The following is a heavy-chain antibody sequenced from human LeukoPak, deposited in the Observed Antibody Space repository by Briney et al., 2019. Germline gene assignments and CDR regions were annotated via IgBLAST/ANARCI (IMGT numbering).Heavy chain of an antibody. J-gene: IGHJ6*02. CDR1: GGSISSYY. V-gene: IGHV4-59*08. CDR3: ARRGDYYYYGMDV. Sequence: SETLSLTCTVSGGSISSYYWSWIRQPPGKGLGWIGYIYYSGSTNYNPSLKSRVTISVDTSKNQFSLKLSSVTAADTAVYYCARRGDYYYYGMDVWGQGTTVTVSS. CDR2: IYYSGST.